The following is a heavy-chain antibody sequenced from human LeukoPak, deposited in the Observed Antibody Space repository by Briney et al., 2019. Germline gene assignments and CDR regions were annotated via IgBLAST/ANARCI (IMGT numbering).Heavy chain of an antibody. Sequence: ASVKVSCKASGYTFTSYGISWVRQAPGQGLEWMGWISAYNGNTNYAQKLQGRVTMTTDTSTSTAYMELRSLRSDDTAVYYCARDNEYYDSSGYHDAFDIWGQGTMVTVSS. J-gene: IGHJ3*02. CDR1: GYTFTSYG. CDR2: ISAYNGNT. CDR3: ARDNEYYDSSGYHDAFDI. V-gene: IGHV1-18*01. D-gene: IGHD3-22*01.